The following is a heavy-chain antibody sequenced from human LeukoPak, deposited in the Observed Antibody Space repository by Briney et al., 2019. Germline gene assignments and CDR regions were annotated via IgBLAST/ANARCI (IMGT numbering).Heavy chain of an antibody. J-gene: IGHJ3*02. CDR2: IYPGDSDT. D-gene: IGHD3-3*01. V-gene: IGHV5-51*01. CDR1: GYSFTSYW. Sequence: GESLKSTCKGSGYSFTSYWIGWVRQMPGKGLEWMGIIYPGDSDTRYSPSFQGQVTISADKSISTAYLQWSSLKASDTAMYYCARGSYYDFWSGYYPDAFDIWGQGTMVTVSS. CDR3: ARGSYYDFWSGYYPDAFDI.